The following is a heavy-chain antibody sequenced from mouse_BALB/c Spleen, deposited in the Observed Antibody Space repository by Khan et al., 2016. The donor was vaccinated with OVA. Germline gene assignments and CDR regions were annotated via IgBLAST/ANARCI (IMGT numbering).Heavy chain of an antibody. Sequence: EVQLKQSGPGLVKPSQSLSLTCTVTGYSITTDYAWNWIRQFPGNKLEWMGFISYSGNTKYNPSLKSRISITRDTPKNQFFLQLKSVTTEDTARYYCARVYGGDFDYWGQGTTLTVSS. CDR1: GYSITTDYA. V-gene: IGHV3-2*02. J-gene: IGHJ2*01. CDR3: ARVYGGDFDY. D-gene: IGHD1-1*01. CDR2: ISYSGNT.